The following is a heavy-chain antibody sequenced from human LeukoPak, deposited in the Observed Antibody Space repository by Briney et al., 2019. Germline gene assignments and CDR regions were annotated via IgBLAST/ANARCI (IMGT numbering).Heavy chain of an antibody. D-gene: IGHD6-13*01. Sequence: GGSPRLSCAASGFTLSSYVMTWVRQAPGKGLDWVSAIGTGGDTHYADSVKGRFTVSRDSSKSTLYLHMDSLRADDTAVYYCAKLRPYGTTWYGGVVNWGQGTLVTVSS. V-gene: IGHV3-23*01. J-gene: IGHJ4*02. CDR1: GFTLSSYV. CDR2: IGTGGDT. CDR3: AKLRPYGTTWYGGVVN.